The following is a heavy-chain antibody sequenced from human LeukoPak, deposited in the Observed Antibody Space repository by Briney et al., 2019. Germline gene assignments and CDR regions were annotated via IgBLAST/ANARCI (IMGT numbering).Heavy chain of an antibody. CDR1: GFTVSSNY. J-gene: IGHJ6*02. Sequence: GGSLRLSCAASGFTVSSNYMSWVRQAPGKGLEWVSVIYSGGSTYYADSVKGRFTISRDNSKNTLYLQMNSLRAEDTAVYYCARDLGRSNQDIVVVRGMDVWGQGTTVTVSS. V-gene: IGHV3-66*01. D-gene: IGHD2-2*01. CDR3: ARDLGRSNQDIVVVRGMDV. CDR2: IYSGGST.